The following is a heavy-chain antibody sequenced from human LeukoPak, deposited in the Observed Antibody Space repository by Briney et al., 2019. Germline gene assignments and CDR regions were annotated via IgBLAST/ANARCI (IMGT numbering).Heavy chain of an antibody. Sequence: GGSLRLSCAASGFTFSSYSMNWVRQVPGKGLEWVSYISSSSSTIYYADSVKGRFTISRDNAKNSLYLQMNSLRAEDTAVYYCATRPRGIAAAAPDYWGQGTLVTVSS. J-gene: IGHJ4*02. D-gene: IGHD6-13*01. V-gene: IGHV3-48*04. CDR2: ISSSSSTI. CDR3: ATRPRGIAAAAPDY. CDR1: GFTFSSYS.